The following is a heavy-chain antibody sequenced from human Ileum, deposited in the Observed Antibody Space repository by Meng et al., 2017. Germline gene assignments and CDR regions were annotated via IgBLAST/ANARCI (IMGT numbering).Heavy chain of an antibody. V-gene: IGHV4-59*01. CDR3: AAFCSGGSCPDY. CDR1: GASISSYY. CDR2: IHYSGST. Sequence: QVQRQESGPGLAKPSETLSLTCTVSGASISSYYWTWIRQPPGKGLDWIGYIHYSGSTNYNPSLKSRITMSGDTSKNQVSLKLSSVTAADTAIYYCAAFCSGGSCPDYWGQGTLVTVSS. D-gene: IGHD2-15*01. J-gene: IGHJ4*02.